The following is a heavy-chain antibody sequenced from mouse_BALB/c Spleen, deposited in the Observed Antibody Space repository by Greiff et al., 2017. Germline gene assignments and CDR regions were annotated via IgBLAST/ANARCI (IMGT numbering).Heavy chain of an antibody. J-gene: IGHJ4*01. CDR3: AIYDYDYYAMDY. CDR2: ISNGGGST. V-gene: IGHV5-12-2*01. CDR1: GFTFSSYT. D-gene: IGHD2-4*01. Sequence: EVQLVESGGGLVQPGGSLKLSCAASGFTFSSYTMSWVRQTPEKRLEWVAYISNGGGSTYYPDTVKGRFTISRDNAKNTLYLQMSSLKSEDTAMYYCAIYDYDYYAMDYWGQGTSVTVSS.